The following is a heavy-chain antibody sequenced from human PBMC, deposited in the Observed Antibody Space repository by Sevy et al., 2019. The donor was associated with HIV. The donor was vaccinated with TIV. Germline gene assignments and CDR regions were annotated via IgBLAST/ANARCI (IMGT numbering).Heavy chain of an antibody. CDR3: ARLRSCDGACYIFDY. CDR1: GYTFINYD. D-gene: IGHD2-21*02. J-gene: IGHJ4*02. V-gene: IGHV1-46*01. CDR2: ISPSSGLT. Sequence: ASVKVSCKASGYTFINYDMQWVRQAPGQGLEWMALISPSSGLTTYAQKFQDRVTLTRDTPTNTVYMELSGLTSEDTAVYYCARLRSCDGACYIFDYWGQGALVTVSS.